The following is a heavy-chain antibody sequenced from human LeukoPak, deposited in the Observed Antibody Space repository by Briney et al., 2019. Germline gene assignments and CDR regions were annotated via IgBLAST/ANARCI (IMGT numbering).Heavy chain of an antibody. CDR3: ARGDYGAYGYFQH. V-gene: IGHV3-30*03. Sequence: PGGSLRLSCEASGFTFSSYSMNWVRQAPGKGLEWVAVISYDGSKTYYADSVKGRVTISRDNSENTLYLQMNNLRAEDTAVYYCARGDYGAYGYFQHWGQGTLVTVSS. CDR2: ISYDGSKT. J-gene: IGHJ1*01. D-gene: IGHD4-17*01. CDR1: GFTFSSYS.